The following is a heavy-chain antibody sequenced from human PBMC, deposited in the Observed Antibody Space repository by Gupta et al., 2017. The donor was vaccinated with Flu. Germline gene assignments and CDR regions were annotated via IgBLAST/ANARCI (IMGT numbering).Heavy chain of an antibody. CDR3: ARVAYDILTGYYVFDY. CDR2: ISSSSSYI. J-gene: IGHJ4*02. D-gene: IGHD3-9*01. V-gene: IGHV3-21*01. CDR1: GFTFSSYS. Sequence: EVQLVESGGGLVKPGGSLRLSCAASGFTFSSYSMNWVRQAPGKGLEWVSSISSSSSYIYYADSVKGRFTISRDNAKNSLYLQMNSLRAEDTAVYYCARVAYDILTGYYVFDYWGQGTLVTVSS.